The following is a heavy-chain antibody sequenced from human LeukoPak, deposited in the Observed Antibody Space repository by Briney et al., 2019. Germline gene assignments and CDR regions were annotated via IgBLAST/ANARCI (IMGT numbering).Heavy chain of an antibody. D-gene: IGHD4-17*01. V-gene: IGHV4-39*07. Sequence: PSETLSLTCTVSGASTTSSPYYWGWIRQSPGKGLEWIGSISYTGSTYYNPSLMSRVTISVDTSKNQFSLKLNSVTAADTAVYYCATSPAPWVTRFDYWGQGTLVTVSS. CDR2: ISYTGST. CDR1: GASTTSSPYY. CDR3: ATSPAPWVTRFDY. J-gene: IGHJ4*02.